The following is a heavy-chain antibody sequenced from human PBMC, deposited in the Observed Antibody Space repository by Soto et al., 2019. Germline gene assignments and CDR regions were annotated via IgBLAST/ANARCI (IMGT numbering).Heavy chain of an antibody. V-gene: IGHV1-18*04. Sequence: ASVKVSCKASGYTFTGYYMHWVRQAPGQGLEWMGWISAYNGNTNYAQKLQGRVTMTTDTSTSTAYMELRSLRSDDTAVYYCARTPYGSGSSRVDYWGQGTLVTVS. CDR1: GYTFTGYY. CDR2: ISAYNGNT. D-gene: IGHD3-10*01. J-gene: IGHJ4*02. CDR3: ARTPYGSGSSRVDY.